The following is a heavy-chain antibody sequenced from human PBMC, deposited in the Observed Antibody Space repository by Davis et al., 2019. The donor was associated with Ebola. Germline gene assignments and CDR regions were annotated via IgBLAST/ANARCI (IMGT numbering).Heavy chain of an antibody. CDR3: AKVHPPTTVTTGWFDP. CDR1: GFIFSSYA. V-gene: IGHV3-23*01. Sequence: PGGSLRLSCAASGFIFSSYAMSWVRQAPGKGLEWVSSISVRSITYHAGSVEGRFTISRDNSKNTLYLQMNSLRAEDTAVYYCAKVHPPTTVTTGWFDPWGQGTLVTVSS. CDR2: ISVRSIT. J-gene: IGHJ5*02. D-gene: IGHD4-17*01.